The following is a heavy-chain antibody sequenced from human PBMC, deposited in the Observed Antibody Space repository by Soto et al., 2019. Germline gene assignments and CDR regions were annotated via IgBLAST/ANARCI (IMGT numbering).Heavy chain of an antibody. CDR2: INSDGSST. J-gene: IGHJ4*02. D-gene: IGHD2-15*01. CDR3: VRTSLVVAAATREDY. V-gene: IGHV3-74*01. CDR1: GFTFSSYW. Sequence: EVQLVESGGGLVQPGGSLRLSCAASGFTFSSYWMHWVRKAPGKGLVWVSRINSDGSSTSYADSVKGRLTISRDNAKNTLYLQMNSLRADDTAVYYCVRTSLVVAAATREDYWGQGTLVTVSS.